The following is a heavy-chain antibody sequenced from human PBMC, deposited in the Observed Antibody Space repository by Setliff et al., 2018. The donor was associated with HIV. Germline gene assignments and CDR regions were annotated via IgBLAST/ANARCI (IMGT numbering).Heavy chain of an antibody. Sequence: SGPTLVNPTQTLTLTCTFSGFSLSTSGVGVGWIRQPPGKALEWLALIYWDDDKRSSPSLKNRVTITKDTSKNQVVLTMTNLDPVDTATYYCAHCMVSEWGVSRGYPFDYWGPGALVTVSS. CDR1: GFSLSTSGVG. CDR2: IYWDDDK. J-gene: IGHJ4*02. CDR3: AHCMVSEWGVSRGYPFDY. V-gene: IGHV2-5*02. D-gene: IGHD3-22*01.